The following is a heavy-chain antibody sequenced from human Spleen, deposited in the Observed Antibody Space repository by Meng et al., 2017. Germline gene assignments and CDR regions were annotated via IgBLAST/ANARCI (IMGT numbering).Heavy chain of an antibody. CDR1: GYTFTSYG. Sequence: ASVKVSCKASGYTFTSYGISWVRQATGQGLEWMGWISAYNGNTNYAQKLQGRVTMTTDTSTSTAYMELRSLRSDDTAVYYCARDGYSYGLYYFDYWGQGTLVTVSS. CDR3: ARDGYSYGLYYFDY. J-gene: IGHJ4*02. CDR2: ISAYNGNT. V-gene: IGHV1-18*01. D-gene: IGHD5-18*01.